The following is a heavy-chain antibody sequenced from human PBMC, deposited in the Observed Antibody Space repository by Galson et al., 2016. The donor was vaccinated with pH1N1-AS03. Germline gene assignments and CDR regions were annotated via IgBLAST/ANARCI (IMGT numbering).Heavy chain of an antibody. Sequence: QSGAEVKKPGESLKISCKGSGYSFARYWIGWVRQMPGQGLEWMGVIYPGDSDTRYSPSFQGLVTISVDKTFNTAYLQWGSLETSGTAMYYWARDAGTDYFDHWGQGTLVTVPA. D-gene: IGHD6-13*01. J-gene: IGHJ4*02. CDR2: IYPGDSDT. V-gene: IGHV5-51*01. CDR1: GYSFARYW. CDR3: ARDAGTDYFDH.